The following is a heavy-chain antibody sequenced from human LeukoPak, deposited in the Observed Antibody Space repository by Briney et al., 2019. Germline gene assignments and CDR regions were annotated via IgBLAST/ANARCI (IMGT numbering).Heavy chain of an antibody. CDR2: ISGDGGST. Sequence: GGSLRLSCAASGFTFDDYAMHWVRQAPGKGLEWVSLISGDGGSTYYADSVKGRFTISRDNSKNSLYLQMNSLRTEDTALYHCAKDPGGGNSGAFDIWGQGTMVTVSS. CDR3: AKDPGGGNSGAFDI. D-gene: IGHD4-23*01. V-gene: IGHV3-43*02. J-gene: IGHJ3*02. CDR1: GFTFDDYA.